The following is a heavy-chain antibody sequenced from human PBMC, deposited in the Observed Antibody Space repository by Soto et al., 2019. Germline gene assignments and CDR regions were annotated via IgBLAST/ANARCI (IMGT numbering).Heavy chain of an antibody. J-gene: IGHJ4*02. Sequence: ASVKVSCKASGYTFTSYGISWVRQAPGQGLEWMGWINPNSGGTNYAQKFQGWVTMTRDTSISTAYMELSRLRSDDTAVYYCARRHSSSWYVDYWGQGTLVTVSS. CDR1: GYTFTSYG. D-gene: IGHD6-13*01. CDR3: ARRHSSSWYVDY. CDR2: INPNSGGT. V-gene: IGHV1-2*04.